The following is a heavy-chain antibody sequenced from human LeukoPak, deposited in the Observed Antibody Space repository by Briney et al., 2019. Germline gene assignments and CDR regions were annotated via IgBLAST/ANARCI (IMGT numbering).Heavy chain of an antibody. V-gene: IGHV3-48*03. CDR1: RFTFSSYA. CDR2: ISSSSSTI. D-gene: IGHD2-15*01. J-gene: IGHJ4*02. Sequence: GGSLRLSCAASRFTFSSYAMNWVRQAPGKGLEWVSYISSSSSTIYYADSVKGRFTISRDNAKNSLYLQMNSLRAEDTAVYYCAKDFSTSLRYCRGGSCYSPFGYWGQGTLVTVSS. CDR3: AKDFSTSLRYCRGGSCYSPFGY.